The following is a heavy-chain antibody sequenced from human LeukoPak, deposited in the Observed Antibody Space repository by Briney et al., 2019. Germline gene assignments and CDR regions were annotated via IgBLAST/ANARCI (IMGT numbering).Heavy chain of an antibody. CDR2: IDGRGSPT. J-gene: IGHJ4*02. D-gene: IGHD3-3*01. V-gene: IGHV3-53*01. Sequence: GGSLRLSCAASGFTVSSNYMTWVRQAPGKGLEWVSSIDGRGSPTYYADSVKGRFTISRDNSKNTLYLLLNSLRAEDTAVYYCARFHDFWRWGQRTLVTVSS. CDR3: ARFHDFWR. CDR1: GFTVSSNY.